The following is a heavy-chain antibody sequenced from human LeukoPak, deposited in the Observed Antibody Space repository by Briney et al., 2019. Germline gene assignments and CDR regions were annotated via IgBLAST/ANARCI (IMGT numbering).Heavy chain of an antibody. CDR2: INPSGGST. D-gene: IGHD1-26*01. CDR3: ARGSGSYPPLSSLDY. Sequence: ASVKVSRKASGYTFTSYYMHWVRQAPGQGLEWMGIINPSGGSTSYAQKFQGRVTMTRDTSTSTVYMELSSLRSEDTAVYYCARGSGSYPPLSSLDYWGQGTLVTVSS. V-gene: IGHV1-46*01. J-gene: IGHJ4*02. CDR1: GYTFTSYY.